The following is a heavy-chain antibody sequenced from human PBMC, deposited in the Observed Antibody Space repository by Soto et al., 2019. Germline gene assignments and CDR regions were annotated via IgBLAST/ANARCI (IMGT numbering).Heavy chain of an antibody. Sequence: GASVKVSCKASGGTFSSSPISWVRQAPGQGLEWMGGIVPMFGRPNYAQNFQGRVSITADESTSTAYMELSSLTSQDTAVYYCARVKGRDAYNPIDYWGQGTLVTVSS. CDR1: GGTFSSSP. CDR3: ARVKGRDAYNPIDY. J-gene: IGHJ4*02. CDR2: IVPMFGRP. V-gene: IGHV1-69*13. D-gene: IGHD1-1*01.